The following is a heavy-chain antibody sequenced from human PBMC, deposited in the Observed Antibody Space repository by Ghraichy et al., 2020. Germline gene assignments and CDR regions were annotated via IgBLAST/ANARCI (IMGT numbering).Heavy chain of an antibody. CDR3: ARGLGWLGRSDFDY. J-gene: IGHJ4*02. CDR1: GYTFTSYA. D-gene: IGHD5-24*01. CDR2: INAGNGNT. V-gene: IGHV1-3*01. Sequence: ASVKVSCKASGYTFTSYAMHWVRQAPGQRLEWMGWINAGNGNTKYSQKFQARVTITRDTSASTAYMELSSLRSEDTAVYYCARGLGWLGRSDFDYWGQGTLVTVSS.